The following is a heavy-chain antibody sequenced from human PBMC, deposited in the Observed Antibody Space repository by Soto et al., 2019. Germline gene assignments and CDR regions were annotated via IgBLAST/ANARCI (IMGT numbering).Heavy chain of an antibody. D-gene: IGHD3-22*01. CDR3: ARRDRSGFSYWLDT. CDR2: IYFSGTT. Sequence: PSETLSLTCTVSGGSISSGDYYWSWIRQHPGKALEWIGTIYFSGTTYYNPSLKSRVTISVDTSKNQFSLNLSSVTAADTAVYYCARRDRSGFSYWLDTWGQGTLVTVSS. J-gene: IGHJ5*02. V-gene: IGHV4-31*03. CDR1: GGSISSGDYY.